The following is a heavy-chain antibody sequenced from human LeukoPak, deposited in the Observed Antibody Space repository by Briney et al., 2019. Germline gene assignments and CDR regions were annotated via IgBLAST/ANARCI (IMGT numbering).Heavy chain of an antibody. CDR2: ISYDGSNK. CDR3: ARPPRYYDFRSGYYPYYYGMDV. J-gene: IGHJ6*02. Sequence: PGGSLRLSCAASGFTFSSYAMHWVRQAPGKGLEWVAVISYDGSNKYYADSVKGRFTISRDNSKNTLYLQMNSLRAEDTAVYYCARPPRYYDFRSGYYPYYYGMDVWGQGTTVTVSS. CDR1: GFTFSSYA. V-gene: IGHV3-30-3*01. D-gene: IGHD3-3*01.